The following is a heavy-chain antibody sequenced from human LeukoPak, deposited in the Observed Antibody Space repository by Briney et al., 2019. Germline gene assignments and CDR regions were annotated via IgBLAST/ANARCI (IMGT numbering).Heavy chain of an antibody. CDR1: GYTFTSYG. CDR3: ARGLIYNSSGYYPDY. CDR2: ISAYNGNT. D-gene: IGHD3-22*01. Sequence: ASVKVSCKASGYTFTSYGISWVRQARGQGLEWMGWISAYNGNTNYTQKLQGRVTMTIDTSTSTAYMELRSLRSDDTAVYYCARGLIYNSSGYYPDYWGQGTLVTVSS. J-gene: IGHJ4*02. V-gene: IGHV1-18*01.